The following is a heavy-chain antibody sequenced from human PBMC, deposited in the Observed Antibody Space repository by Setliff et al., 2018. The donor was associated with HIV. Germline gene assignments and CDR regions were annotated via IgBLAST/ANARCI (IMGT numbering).Heavy chain of an antibody. D-gene: IGHD1-26*01. J-gene: IGHJ4*02. V-gene: IGHV4-30-4*08. CDR3: ARAPPYKWEPSQDY. CDR1: GGSISSGDYY. CDR2: IYCSGST. Sequence: SETLSLTCTVSGGSISSGDYYWSWIRQPPGKGLEWIGYIYCSGSTYYNPSLKSRVTISVDTSKNQFSLKLSSVTAADTAVYYCARAPPYKWEPSQDYWGQGTLVTVSS.